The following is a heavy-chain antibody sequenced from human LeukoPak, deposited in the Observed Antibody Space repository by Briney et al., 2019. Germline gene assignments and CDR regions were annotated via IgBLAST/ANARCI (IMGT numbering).Heavy chain of an antibody. D-gene: IGHD1-26*01. CDR3: ARSRAFNSGAFDP. CDR2: IYYRGST. Sequence: PSETLSLTCTVSGGSISSYYWSWIRQPPGKGLEWIGYIYYRGSTNYNPSLKSRVTISVDTSKNQFSLRLNSVTAADTAVYYCARSRAFNSGAFDPWGQGSLVTVSS. V-gene: IGHV4-59*01. J-gene: IGHJ5*02. CDR1: GGSISSYY.